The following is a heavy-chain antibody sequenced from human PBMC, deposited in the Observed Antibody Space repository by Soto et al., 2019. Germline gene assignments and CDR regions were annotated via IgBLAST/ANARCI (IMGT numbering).Heavy chain of an antibody. V-gene: IGHV4-39*01. CDR1: GGSITSRDNY. J-gene: IGHJ3*02. CDR2: VYHSGRA. Sequence: QLQLRESGPGLVQPSESVSLTCTVSGGSITSRDNYWGWIRQPPGKGLEWLGSVYHSGRAYYNPSLKGRVTMSVDTSKKEFSLNLNSVTAADTSVYYCARLIPYCGGDCYSVGAFDIWGQGTMVTGSS. CDR3: ARLIPYCGGDCYSVGAFDI. D-gene: IGHD2-21*02.